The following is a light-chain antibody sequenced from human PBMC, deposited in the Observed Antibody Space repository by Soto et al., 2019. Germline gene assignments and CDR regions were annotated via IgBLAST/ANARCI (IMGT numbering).Light chain of an antibody. Sequence: HSVLTQPASVSGSPGQSITISCAGSSSDVGTYNSVSWYQQQPGKAPKLMIYEVSVRPSGVSNRFSGSKSGNTASLTISGLQAEDEADYYCKSYSTSSTPYVFGTGTKLTVL. CDR2: EVS. J-gene: IGLJ1*01. CDR1: SSDVGTYNS. CDR3: KSYSTSSTPYV. V-gene: IGLV2-14*01.